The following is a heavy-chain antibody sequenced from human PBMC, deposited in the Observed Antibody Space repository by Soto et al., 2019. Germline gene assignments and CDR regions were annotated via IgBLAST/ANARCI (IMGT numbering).Heavy chain of an antibody. CDR2: ISYDGSNK. CDR3: AKGYYYDSSGYLEDY. J-gene: IGHJ4*02. V-gene: IGHV3-30*18. D-gene: IGHD3-22*01. CDR1: GFTFSSYG. Sequence: GSLRLSCAASGFTFSSYGMHWVRQAPGKGLEWVAVISYDGSNKYYADSVKGRFTISRDNSKNTLYLQMNSLRAEDTAVYYCAKGYYYDSSGYLEDYWGQGTLVTVSS.